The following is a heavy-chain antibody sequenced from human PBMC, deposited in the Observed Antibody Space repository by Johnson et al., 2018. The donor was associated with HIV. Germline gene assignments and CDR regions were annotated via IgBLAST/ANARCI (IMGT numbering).Heavy chain of an antibody. CDR3: ARELRGPDAFDI. V-gene: IGHV3-30-3*01. J-gene: IGHJ3*02. Sequence: QVQLVESGGGVVQAGRSLRLSCAASGFSFSSYALHWVRQAPGKGLEWVAVVSYETTNKHYADSVKGGFTISRDNSKSTLILQMNGLKDEDTAIYYCARELRGPDAFDIWGQGTMVTVSS. CDR1: GFSFSSYA. CDR2: VSYETTNK.